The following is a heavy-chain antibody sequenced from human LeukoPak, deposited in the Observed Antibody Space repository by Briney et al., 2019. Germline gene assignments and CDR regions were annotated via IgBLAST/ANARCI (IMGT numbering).Heavy chain of an antibody. CDR2: IYTSGTT. V-gene: IGHV4-4*07. CDR1: GGSISSYY. Sequence: SETLSLTCTVSGGSISSYYWSWIRQPAGKGLEWVGRIYTSGTTNYNPSLKSRITMSVDTSKNQFSLKMRSVTAADTAVYYCARGPTQYYYDSGGYSFSYNWFDPWGQGTLVTVSS. CDR3: ARGPTQYYYDSGGYSFSYNWFDP. D-gene: IGHD3-22*01. J-gene: IGHJ5*02.